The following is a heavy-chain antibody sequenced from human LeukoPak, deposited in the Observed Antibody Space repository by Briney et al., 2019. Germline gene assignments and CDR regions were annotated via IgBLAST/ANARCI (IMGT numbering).Heavy chain of an antibody. CDR3: ARVDSMAAAGFDY. J-gene: IGHJ4*02. V-gene: IGHV4-59*12. Sequence: PSETLSLTCTVSGGSISSYYWSWIRQPPGKGLEWIGYIYYSGSTNYNPSLKSRVTISVDTSKNQFSLKLSSVTAADTAVYYCARVDSMAAAGFDYWGQGTLVTVSS. CDR2: IYYSGST. D-gene: IGHD6-13*01. CDR1: GGSISSYY.